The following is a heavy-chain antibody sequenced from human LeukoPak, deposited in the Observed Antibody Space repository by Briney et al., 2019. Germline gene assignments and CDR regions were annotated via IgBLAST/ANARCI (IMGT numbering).Heavy chain of an antibody. Sequence: ASVKVSCKASGYTFTSYGISWVRQAPGQGLEWMGWISAYNGNTNYAQKLQGRVTMTTDTSTSTAYMELRSLRPDDTAVYYCAREGRITMVRGVIHYGMDVWGQGTTVTVSS. CDR2: ISAYNGNT. V-gene: IGHV1-18*01. CDR1: GYTFTSYG. J-gene: IGHJ6*02. D-gene: IGHD3-10*01. CDR3: AREGRITMVRGVIHYGMDV.